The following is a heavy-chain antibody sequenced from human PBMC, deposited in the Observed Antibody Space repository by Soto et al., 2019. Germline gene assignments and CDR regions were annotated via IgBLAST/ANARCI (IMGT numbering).Heavy chain of an antibody. CDR1: GGTFSSYA. J-gene: IGHJ4*02. Sequence: QLVQSGAEVKKPGSSVKVSCQTSGGTFSSYAISWVRQAPGQGLEWVGGITPMFDTTTYAQKFQGRVTITADESRTKAYMEMSSLRSDDTAVYYCARTRTAQLERRAIYLFDYWGQGTLVIVSS. D-gene: IGHD1-1*01. CDR3: ARTRTAQLERRAIYLFDY. CDR2: ITPMFDTT. V-gene: IGHV1-69*01.